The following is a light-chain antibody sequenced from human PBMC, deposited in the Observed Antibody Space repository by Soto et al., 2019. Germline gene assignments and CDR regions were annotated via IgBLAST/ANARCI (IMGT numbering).Light chain of an antibody. CDR3: QQANSFPPT. CDR2: DAS. Sequence: AIQMTQSPSSRSASVGDRVTITCLASQGIRNDLGWYQQKPGKAPKLLIYDASSLESGVPSRFSGSGSGTDFTLTISSLQPEDFATYYCQQANSFPPTFGQGTKVDIK. CDR1: QGIRND. J-gene: IGKJ1*01. V-gene: IGKV1-13*02.